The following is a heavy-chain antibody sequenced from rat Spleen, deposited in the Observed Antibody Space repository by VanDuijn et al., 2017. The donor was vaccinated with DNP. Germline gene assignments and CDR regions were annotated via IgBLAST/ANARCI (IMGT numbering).Heavy chain of an antibody. CDR1: GFTFSDYY. D-gene: IGHD1-11*01. J-gene: IGHJ2*01. CDR2: ISYAGGST. CDR3: ARHGRRVFDY. Sequence: EVQLVESGGGLVQPGRSLKLSCAASGFTFSDYYMAWVRKAPTKGLELVAYISYAGGSTYHGDSVKGRFTISRDNAESTLYLQMNSLRSEDMATYFCARHGRRVFDYWGQGVMVTVSS. V-gene: IGHV5-22*01.